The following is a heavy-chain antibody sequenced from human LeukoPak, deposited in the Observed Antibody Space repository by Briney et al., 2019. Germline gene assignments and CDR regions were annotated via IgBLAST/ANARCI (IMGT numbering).Heavy chain of an antibody. Sequence: SETLSLTCTVSGGSISSYYWSWIRQPAGKGLEWTGRIYTSGSTNYNPSLKSRVTMSVDTSKNQFSLKLSSVTAADTAVYYCAREKRGYYYYYMDVWGKGTTVTVSS. CDR1: GGSISSYY. CDR2: IYTSGST. V-gene: IGHV4-4*07. CDR3: AREKRGYYYYYMDV. J-gene: IGHJ6*03.